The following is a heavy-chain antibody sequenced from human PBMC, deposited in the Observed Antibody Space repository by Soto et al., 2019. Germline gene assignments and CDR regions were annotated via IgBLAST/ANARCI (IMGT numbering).Heavy chain of an antibody. V-gene: IGHV4-4*02. CDR1: GGSISVNNW. Sequence: SETLSLTCAVSGGSISVNNWWSWVRQPPGKGLEWIGEIYPSGSTNYNSSLKSRVTISLDNSKNQFSLQLHSVTAADTAVYYCARESQRANWFDPWGQGTMVTVYS. CDR3: ARESQRANWFDP. CDR2: IYPSGST. J-gene: IGHJ5*02.